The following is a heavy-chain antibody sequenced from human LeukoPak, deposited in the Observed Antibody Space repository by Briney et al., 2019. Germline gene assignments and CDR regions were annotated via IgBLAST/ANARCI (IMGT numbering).Heavy chain of an antibody. CDR1: GFTFSNYW. CDR3: ARDKKSGESSEIDY. D-gene: IGHD3-10*01. J-gene: IGHJ4*02. Sequence: GGSLRLSCAASGFTFSNYWVHWVRQAPGKGLVWVSRINRDGSTTNYADSVKGRFAVSRDNAKNTLNLQMNSLRAEDTAVYYCARDKKSGESSEIDYWGQGTLVTVSS. CDR2: INRDGSTT. V-gene: IGHV3-74*01.